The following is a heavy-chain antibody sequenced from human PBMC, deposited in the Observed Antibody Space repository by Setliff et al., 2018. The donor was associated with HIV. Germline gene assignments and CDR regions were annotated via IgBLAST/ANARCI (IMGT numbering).Heavy chain of an antibody. Sequence: WASVKVSCKASGYTFTSYGISWVRQAPGQGLEWMGWISTYNGNTNYAQKVQGRVIMTTDTSTSTAYMELRSLRSDDTAVYYCARTYYYDSSGYYGYYYYYYMDVWGKGTTVTVSS. D-gene: IGHD3-22*01. CDR1: GYTFTSYG. CDR2: ISTYNGNT. V-gene: IGHV1-18*04. CDR3: ARTYYYDSSGYYGYYYYYYMDV. J-gene: IGHJ6*03.